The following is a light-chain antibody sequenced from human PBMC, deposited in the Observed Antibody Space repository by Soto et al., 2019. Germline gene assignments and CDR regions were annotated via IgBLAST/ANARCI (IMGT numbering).Light chain of an antibody. CDR3: CSYAGSYTHV. CDR2: DVI. V-gene: IGLV2-11*01. CDR1: SSDVGTCTD. J-gene: IGLJ1*01. Sequence: QSVLTQPRSVSGSPGQSVTISCTGTSSDVGTCTDVSWYQHHPGKAPKLIIYDVIKRPSGVPDRFSGSRSGNTASLTISGLQAEDEADYYCCSYAGSYTHVFGTGTKVTVL.